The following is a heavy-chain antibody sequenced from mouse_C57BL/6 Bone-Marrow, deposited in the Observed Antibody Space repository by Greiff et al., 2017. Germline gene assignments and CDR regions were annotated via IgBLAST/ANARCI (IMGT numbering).Heavy chain of an antibody. CDR3: ASRYYSNLFDY. CDR1: GYSITSGYY. CDR2: ISYDGSN. Sequence: VQLQQSGPGLVKPSQSLSLTCSVTGYSITSGYYWNWIRQFPGNKLEWIGYISYDGSNNYNPSLKNRISITRDTSKNQFFLKLNSVTTEDTATYYCASRYYSNLFDYWGQGTTLTVSS. J-gene: IGHJ2*01. V-gene: IGHV3-6*01. D-gene: IGHD2-5*01.